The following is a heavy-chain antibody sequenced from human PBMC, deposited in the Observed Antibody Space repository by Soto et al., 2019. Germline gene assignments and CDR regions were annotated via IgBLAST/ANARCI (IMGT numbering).Heavy chain of an antibody. V-gene: IGHV4-30-4*01. J-gene: IGHJ4*02. CDR2: IYFTAST. CDR1: GGSISSGYYY. Sequence: PSETLSLTCSVSGGSISSGYYYWSWIRQSPGKGLEWIAYIYFTASTYYNPSLKSRVTISLDTSKNQFSLRLTSVTAADTAMYYCARQIYDSDTGPNFQYYFDSRGQGTPVTVSS. CDR3: ARQIYDSDTGPNFQYYFDS. D-gene: IGHD3-22*01.